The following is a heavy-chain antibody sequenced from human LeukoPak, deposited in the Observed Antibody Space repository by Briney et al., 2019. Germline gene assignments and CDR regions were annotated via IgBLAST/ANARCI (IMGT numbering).Heavy chain of an antibody. J-gene: IGHJ3*02. CDR2: ISGGGGST. CDR3: AKDPGRDHDFDI. CDR1: GFTFSSYA. Sequence: GGSLRLSCAASGFTFSSYAMNWVRQAPGKGLEWVSLISGGGGSTYYADSVKGRFTISRDNSNNTLYLQMNSLRAEDTAVYYCAKDPGRDHDFDIWGQGTMVTVSS. D-gene: IGHD1-26*01. V-gene: IGHV3-23*01.